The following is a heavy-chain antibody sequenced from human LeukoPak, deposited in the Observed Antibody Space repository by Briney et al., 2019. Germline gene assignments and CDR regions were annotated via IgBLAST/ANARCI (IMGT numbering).Heavy chain of an antibody. CDR3: ARDFATYYFDNSGYYFLYYFDY. D-gene: IGHD3-22*01. J-gene: IGHJ4*02. V-gene: IGHV1-2*02. Sequence: ASVKVSCKASGYTFTGHFIHWVRQAPGQGLEWMGWINPNSGVLKYAQKFQGRVTMTMDTSISTAYVELSSVRSDDTAVYYCARDFATYYFDNSGYYFLYYFDYWGQGTLITVSS. CDR2: INPNSGVL. CDR1: GYTFTGHF.